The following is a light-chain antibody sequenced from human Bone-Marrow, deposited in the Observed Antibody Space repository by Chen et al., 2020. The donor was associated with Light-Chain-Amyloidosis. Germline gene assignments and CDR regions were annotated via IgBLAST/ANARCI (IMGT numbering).Light chain of an antibody. Sequence: DIVMTQSPLSLPVTPGEPASISCRSCQSLLHSNGYNYLDWYLQKPGQSPQLLIYLGSNRASGVPDRFSGSGAGTDFTLKISRVEAEDVGVYYFRQALQSLTFGPGTKVDIK. CDR1: QSLLHSNGYNY. CDR3: RQALQSLT. V-gene: IGKV2-28*01. J-gene: IGKJ3*01. CDR2: LGS.